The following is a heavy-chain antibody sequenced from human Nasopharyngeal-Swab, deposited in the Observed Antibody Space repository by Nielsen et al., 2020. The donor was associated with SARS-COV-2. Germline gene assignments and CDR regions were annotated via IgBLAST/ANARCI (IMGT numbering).Heavy chain of an antibody. CDR1: GYTFTDYF. J-gene: IGHJ4*01. CDR2: INPNSGDT. D-gene: IGHD3-10*01. Sequence: ASVKVSCKASGYTFTDYFMHWVRQAPGQGLERMGRINPNSGDTKYAEIFRDRVTVTRDTSITTVYMELSSLRSDETAVYYCVRDDGDVPGITGSGPPGGFWGQGTLVTVSS. CDR3: VRDDGDVPGITGSGPPGGF. V-gene: IGHV1-2*06.